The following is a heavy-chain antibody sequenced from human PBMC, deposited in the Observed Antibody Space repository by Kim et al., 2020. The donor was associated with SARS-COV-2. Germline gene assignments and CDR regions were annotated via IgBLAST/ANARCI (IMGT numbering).Heavy chain of an antibody. J-gene: IGHJ6*02. V-gene: IGHV3-74*01. CDR3: PIGYYYWRDV. CDR1: GFTFSRYW. D-gene: IGHD3-22*01. CDR2: IERDGTKI. Sequence: GGSLRLSCAASGFTFSRYWMHWVRQAPGKGLVWVAGIERDGTKISYADSVKGRFTISRDNAKSTLYLQMHSLRAEDTAVYYCPIGYYYWRDVWGQGTTVT.